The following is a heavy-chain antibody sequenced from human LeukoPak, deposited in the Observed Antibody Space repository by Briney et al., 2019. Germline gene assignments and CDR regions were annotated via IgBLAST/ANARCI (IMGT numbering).Heavy chain of an antibody. CDR2: INPNSGDT. V-gene: IGHV1-2*02. J-gene: IGHJ5*02. CDR1: GYTFSGYY. CDR3: ARGPCIGGSCYLAA. D-gene: IGHD2-15*01. Sequence: ASVKVSCKASGYTFSGYYMHWVRQAPGQGLEWMGWINPNSGDTGYARKFQGRVTMTRDTSISSAYMELSRLTSDDTAVYFCARGPCIGGSCYLAAWGQGTLVTVSS.